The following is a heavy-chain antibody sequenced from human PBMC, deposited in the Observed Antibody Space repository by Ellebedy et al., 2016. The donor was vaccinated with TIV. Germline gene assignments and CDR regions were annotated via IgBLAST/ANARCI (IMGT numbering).Heavy chain of an antibody. CDR2: IGWNSGNI. D-gene: IGHD3-3*01. CDR3: AKGMIWNGNYFDP. CDR1: GFTFAEYN. Sequence: SLKISCAASGFTFAEYNMHWVRQVPGKGLEWVSSIGWNSGNIVYADSVKGRFTISRDNAQNSPYLQMNSLRGEDTALYYCAKGMIWNGNYFDPWGQGTLVTVSS. J-gene: IGHJ4*02. V-gene: IGHV3-9*01.